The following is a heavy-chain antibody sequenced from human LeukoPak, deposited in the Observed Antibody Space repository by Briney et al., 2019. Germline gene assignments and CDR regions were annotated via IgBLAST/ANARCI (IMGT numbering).Heavy chain of an antibody. Sequence: GASVKVSCKASGYTFTSYGISWVRQAPGQGLEWMGWISAYNGNTNYAQKFQGRVTITADESTSTAYMELSSLRSEDTAVYYCARAVGGLERPWWFDPWGQGTLVTVSS. V-gene: IGHV1-18*01. CDR2: ISAYNGNT. CDR1: GYTFTSYG. CDR3: ARAVGGLERPWWFDP. D-gene: IGHD1-1*01. J-gene: IGHJ5*02.